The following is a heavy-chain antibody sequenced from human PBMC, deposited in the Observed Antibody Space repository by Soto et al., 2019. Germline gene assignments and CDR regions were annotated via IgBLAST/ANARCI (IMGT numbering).Heavy chain of an antibody. Sequence: PSETLSLTCTVSGGSISSSSYYWGWIRQPPGKGLEWIGSIYYSGSTYYNPSLKSRVTISVDTSKNQFSLKLSSVTVADTAVYYCARQRVVPVWFDPWGQGTLVTSPQ. V-gene: IGHV4-39*01. CDR2: IYYSGST. CDR3: ARQRVVPVWFDP. J-gene: IGHJ5*02. CDR1: GGSISSSSYY. D-gene: IGHD2-15*01.